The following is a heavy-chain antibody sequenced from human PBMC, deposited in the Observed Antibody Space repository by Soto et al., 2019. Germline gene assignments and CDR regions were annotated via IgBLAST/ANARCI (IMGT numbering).Heavy chain of an antibody. CDR3: ARGQRNIVVVPAAIRSWWFDP. V-gene: IGHV1-18*01. J-gene: IGHJ5*02. D-gene: IGHD2-2*02. CDR1: GYTFTSYG. CDR2: ISAYNDNT. Sequence: ASVKVSCKASGYTFTSYGISWVRQAPGQGLEWMGWISAYNDNTNYAQKLQGRVTMTTDTSTSTAYMELRSLRSDDTAVYYCARGQRNIVVVPAAIRSWWFDPWGQGTLVTVSS.